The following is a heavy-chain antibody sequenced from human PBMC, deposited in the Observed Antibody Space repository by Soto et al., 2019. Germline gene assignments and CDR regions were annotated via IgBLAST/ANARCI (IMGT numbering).Heavy chain of an antibody. CDR1: GGSISSYY. J-gene: IGHJ6*02. D-gene: IGHD2-2*01. CDR2: IYYSGST. V-gene: IGHV4-59*01. Sequence: PSETLSLTCTVSGGSISSYYWSWIRQPPGKGLEWIGYIYYSGSTNYNPSLKSRVTISVDTSKNQFSLKLSSVTAADTAVYYCARDLSPAGRYYYYGMDVWGQGTTVTVS. CDR3: ARDLSPAGRYYYYGMDV.